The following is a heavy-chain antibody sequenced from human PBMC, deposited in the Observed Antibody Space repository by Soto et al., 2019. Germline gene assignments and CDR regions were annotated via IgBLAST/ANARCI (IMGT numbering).Heavy chain of an antibody. J-gene: IGHJ6*02. D-gene: IGHD2-2*01. CDR2: IYPGDSDT. CDR3: ARPVQGYCSSTSCLGGMDV. CDR1: GYSFTSYW. Sequence: LKISCKGSGYSFTSYWIGWVRQMPGKGLEWMGIIYPGDSDTRYSPSFQGQVTISADKSIXXAYXXXXXLXASXXAMXYCARPVQGYCSSTSCLGGMDVWGQGTTVTVSS. V-gene: IGHV5-51*01.